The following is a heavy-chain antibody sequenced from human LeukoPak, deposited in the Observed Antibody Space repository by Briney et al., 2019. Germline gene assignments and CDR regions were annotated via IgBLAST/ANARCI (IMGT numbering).Heavy chain of an antibody. V-gene: IGHV3-9*01. D-gene: IGHD3-22*01. CDR1: GFTFDDYA. Sequence: GGSLRLSCAASGFTFDDYAMHWVRQAPGKGLEWVSGISWNSGSIGYADSVKGRFTISRDDAKNSLYLQMNSLRAEDTALYYCAKDILPWYDSSGNGLDYWGQGTLVTVSS. J-gene: IGHJ4*02. CDR3: AKDILPWYDSSGNGLDY. CDR2: ISWNSGSI.